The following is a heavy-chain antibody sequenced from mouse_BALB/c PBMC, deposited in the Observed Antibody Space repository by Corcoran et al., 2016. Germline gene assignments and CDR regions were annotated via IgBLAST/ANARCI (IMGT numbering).Heavy chain of an antibody. CDR2: IYPGDGSP. CDR1: GYTFTSYD. D-gene: IGHD1-1*01. CDR3: AGGGYYYGSSYVREAYGMDY. Sequence: QVQLQQSEPELVKPGALVKMSCKASGYTFTSYDINWVQQRPGPGLEWIGWIYPGDGSPKYNEKFKGKATLKAYKSSSTAYMQLSSLTSENSAVYFCAGGGYYYGSSYVREAYGMDYWGQGSSVTVSS. V-gene: IGHV1S56*01. J-gene: IGHJ4*01.